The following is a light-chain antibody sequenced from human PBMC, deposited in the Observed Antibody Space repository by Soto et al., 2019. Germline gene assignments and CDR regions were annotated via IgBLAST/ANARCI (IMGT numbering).Light chain of an antibody. CDR3: FVHGPPSYSLYFV. CDR1: SSDIGGYNY. V-gene: IGLV2-11*01. CDR2: DVS. Sequence: QSALTQPRSVSGSPGQSVTISCTGTSSDIGGYNYVSWYQQHPGKAPKLMIHDVSQRPSGVPDRFSGSKSGRTASLTISGLQAEDEADYLCFVHGPPSYSLYFVFAYGRTVTV. J-gene: IGLJ1*01.